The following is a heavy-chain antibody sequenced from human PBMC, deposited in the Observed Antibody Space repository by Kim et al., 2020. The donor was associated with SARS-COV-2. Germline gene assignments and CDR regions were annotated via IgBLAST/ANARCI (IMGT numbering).Heavy chain of an antibody. CDR3: ASEDCSDSNCDY. CDR2: ISTSSYR. J-gene: IGHJ4*02. D-gene: IGHD3-22*01. V-gene: IGHV3-21*01. CDR1: GFAFSSFN. Sequence: GGSLRLSCAASGFAFSSFNMNWVRQAPGKGLEWVSSISTSSYRFYADSVKGRFTISRDNAQNLLYLQMNSLRAEDTAIYYCASEDCSDSNCDYWGQGALV.